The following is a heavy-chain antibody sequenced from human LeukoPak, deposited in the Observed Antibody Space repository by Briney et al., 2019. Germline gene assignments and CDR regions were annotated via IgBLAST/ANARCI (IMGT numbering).Heavy chain of an antibody. D-gene: IGHD6-13*01. CDR2: ISAYNGNT. J-gene: IGHJ6*02. Sequence: ASVKVSCTASGYTFTSYGISWVRQAPGQGLEWMGWISAYNGNTNYAQKLQGRVTMTTDTSTSTAYMELRSLRSDDTAVYYCARRSSSWYGGLPYYYYGMDVWGQGTTVTVSS. CDR3: ARRSSSWYGGLPYYYYGMDV. CDR1: GYTFTSYG. V-gene: IGHV1-18*01.